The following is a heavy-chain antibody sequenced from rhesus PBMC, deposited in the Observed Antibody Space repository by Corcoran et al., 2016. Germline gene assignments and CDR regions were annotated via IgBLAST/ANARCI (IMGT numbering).Heavy chain of an antibody. Sequence: QVLLQESGPGLVKPSETLSLTCAVSGGSLSSYNWWSWIRQPPGKRLEWIGYFSVNVSTYYNPSLKIRVTISTDTSKNRFSLNLSSVTAADTAMYYCARPYDYWGRGVLVTVSS. V-gene: IGHV4-65*01. CDR1: GGSLSSYNW. CDR2: FSVNVST. CDR3: ARPYDY. D-gene: IGHD2-15*01. J-gene: IGHJ4*01.